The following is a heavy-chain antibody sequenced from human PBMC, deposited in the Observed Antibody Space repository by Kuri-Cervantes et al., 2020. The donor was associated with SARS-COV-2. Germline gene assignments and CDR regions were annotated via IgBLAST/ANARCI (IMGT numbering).Heavy chain of an antibody. J-gene: IGHJ3*02. Sequence: GSLRLSCTVSGGSISNYYWSWIRQAPGKGLEWIGYIYYSGSTNYNPSLKSRVTISVDTSKNQFSLKLSSVTAADTAVYYCARDMTTVTSDAFDIWGQGTMVTVSS. CDR1: GGSISNYY. D-gene: IGHD4-17*01. CDR3: ARDMTTVTSDAFDI. V-gene: IGHV4-59*12. CDR2: IYYSGST.